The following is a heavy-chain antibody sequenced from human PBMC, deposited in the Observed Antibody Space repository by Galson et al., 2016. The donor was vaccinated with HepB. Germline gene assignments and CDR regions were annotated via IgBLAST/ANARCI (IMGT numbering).Heavy chain of an antibody. CDR3: ARGGGMDV. CDR2: MNPNSGNI. J-gene: IGHJ6*02. V-gene: IGHV1-8*01. CDR1: GDTFTSYD. Sequence: SVKVSCKASGDTFTSYDINWVRQATGQGLEWMGWMNPNSGNIGYAQKFQVRFTMTRNTSIHTAYMELSSLTSEDTAVYYCARGGGMDVWGQGTTVTVSS.